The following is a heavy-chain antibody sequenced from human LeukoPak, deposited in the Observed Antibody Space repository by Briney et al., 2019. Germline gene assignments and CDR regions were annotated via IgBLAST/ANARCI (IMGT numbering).Heavy chain of an antibody. Sequence: SETLSLTCTVSGDSISRSSDYWGWIRQPPGKGPEWIGSVYYIGSTFYNPSLKSRLTVSIDTSKNQFSLKLRYVTAADTAVYYCARGHSGSYSEFDYWGQGTLVTVSS. V-gene: IGHV4-39*07. D-gene: IGHD1-26*01. CDR1: GDSISRSSDY. CDR3: ARGHSGSYSEFDY. CDR2: VYYIGST. J-gene: IGHJ4*02.